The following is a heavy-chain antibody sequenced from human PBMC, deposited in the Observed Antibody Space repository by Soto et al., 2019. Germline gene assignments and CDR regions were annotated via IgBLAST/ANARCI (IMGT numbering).Heavy chain of an antibody. D-gene: IGHD2-15*01. CDR3: ARSRDIVVVVAALDY. J-gene: IGHJ4*02. V-gene: IGHV3-33*01. Sequence: QVQLVESGGGVVQPGRSLRLSCAASGFTFSSYGIHWVRQAPGKGLEWVAVIWYDGSNKYYADSVKGRFTISRDNSKNTLYLQMNSLRAEDTAVYYCARSRDIVVVVAALDYWGQGTLVTVSS. CDR2: IWYDGSNK. CDR1: GFTFSSYG.